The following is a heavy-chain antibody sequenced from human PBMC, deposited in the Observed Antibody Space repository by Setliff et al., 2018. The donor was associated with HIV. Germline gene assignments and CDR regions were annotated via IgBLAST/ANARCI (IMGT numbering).Heavy chain of an antibody. D-gene: IGHD3-3*01. CDR1: GYSISSGYY. J-gene: IGHJ4*02. CDR2: IYHSGTT. V-gene: IGHV4-38-2*01. CDR3: ATRVLQFLEWLSHFDY. Sequence: SETLSLTCAVSGYSISSGYYWGWIRQPPGKGLEWVGSIYHSGTTYYNPSLKSRVTISVDTSKNQFSLKLSAVTAADTAVYYCATRVLQFLEWLSHFDYGGQGTLVTVSS.